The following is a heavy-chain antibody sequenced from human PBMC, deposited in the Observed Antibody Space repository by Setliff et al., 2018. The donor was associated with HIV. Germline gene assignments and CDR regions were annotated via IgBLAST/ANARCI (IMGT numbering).Heavy chain of an antibody. J-gene: IGHJ4*03. Sequence: ASVKVSCKASGYTFTTYTIHWVRQAPRQGLEWMGRINTDNANTEYSQKFQGRVAITRDTSASTAYMELSSLRSEDTAVYFCARPQHLVDDIFNFWGQGTLVTVSS. CDR3: ARPQHLVDDIFNF. V-gene: IGHV1-3*04. CDR2: INTDNANT. D-gene: IGHD3-9*01. CDR1: GYTFTTYT.